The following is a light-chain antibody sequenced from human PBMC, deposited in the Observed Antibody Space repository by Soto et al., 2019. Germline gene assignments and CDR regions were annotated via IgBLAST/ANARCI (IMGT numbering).Light chain of an antibody. Sequence: QSALTQPASLSGSPGQSITISCTGTSSDVGSYNIVSWYQQHPGKAPKFLIYEVAKRPSGVSDRFSGSKSGNTASLTISGLQAEDGADYYCCSYAGGSTVVFGGGTKVTVL. CDR2: EVA. CDR3: CSYAGGSTVV. V-gene: IGLV2-23*02. J-gene: IGLJ2*01. CDR1: SSDVGSYNI.